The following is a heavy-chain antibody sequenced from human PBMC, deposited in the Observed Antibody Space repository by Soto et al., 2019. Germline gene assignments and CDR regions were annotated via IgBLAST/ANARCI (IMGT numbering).Heavy chain of an antibody. Sequence: GEYLRVWGSGRGDSVSRYYTCWVNQLPGKGLECMGIIYPGDSDTRYSPSFQGQVTISADKSISTAYLQWSSLKASDTAIYYCARHDSRGVVKSGMEVWGQGNKVNGS. CDR2: IYPGDSDT. CDR1: GDSVSRYY. D-gene: IGHD4-4*01. V-gene: IGHV5-51*07. CDR3: ARHDSRGVVKSGMEV. J-gene: IGHJ6*02.